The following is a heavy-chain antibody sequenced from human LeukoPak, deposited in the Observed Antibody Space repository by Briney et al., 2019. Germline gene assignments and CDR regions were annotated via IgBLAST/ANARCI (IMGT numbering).Heavy chain of an antibody. V-gene: IGHV4-59*01. J-gene: IGHJ3*02. CDR2: IYYSGST. CDR1: GGSISSYY. Sequence: SETLSLTCTVSGGSISSYYWSWIRQPPGKGLEWIGYIYYSGSTNYNPSLKSRVTISVDTSKNQFSLKLSSVTAADTAVYYCARFTYSRAFDIWGQGTMVTVSS. CDR3: ARFTYSRAFDI. D-gene: IGHD2-15*01.